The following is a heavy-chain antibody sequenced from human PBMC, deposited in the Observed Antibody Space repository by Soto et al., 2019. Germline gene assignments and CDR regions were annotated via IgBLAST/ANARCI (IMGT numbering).Heavy chain of an antibody. J-gene: IGHJ5*02. CDR1: GFTFSSYA. V-gene: IGHV3-30-3*01. D-gene: IGHD3-16*02. CDR2: ISYDGSNK. CDR3: ARDMITFGGVIDWFDP. Sequence: QVQLVESGGGVVQPGRSLRLSCAASGFTFSSYAMHWVRQAPGKGLEWVAVISYDGSNKYYADSVKGRFTISRDNSKNTLYLQMNSLRAEDTAVYYCARDMITFGGVIDWFDPWGQGTLVTVSS.